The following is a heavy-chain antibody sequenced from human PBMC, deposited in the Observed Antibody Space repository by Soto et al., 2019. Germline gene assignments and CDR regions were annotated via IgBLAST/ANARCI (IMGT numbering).Heavy chain of an antibody. CDR1: GFTVSSNY. CDR3: ARLACISTSCSTYYYYGMDV. Sequence: PGGSLRLSCAASGFTVSSNYMSWVRQAPGKGLEWVSVIYSGGSTYYADSVKGRFTISRDNAKNTLYLQMNSLRAEDTAVYYCARLACISTSCSTYYYYGMDVWGQGTTVTVSS. CDR2: IYSGGST. D-gene: IGHD2-2*01. J-gene: IGHJ6*02. V-gene: IGHV3-66*01.